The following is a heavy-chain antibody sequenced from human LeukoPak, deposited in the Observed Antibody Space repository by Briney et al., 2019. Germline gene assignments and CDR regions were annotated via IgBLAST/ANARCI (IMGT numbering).Heavy chain of an antibody. J-gene: IGHJ4*02. CDR3: ARGISRYGDSEI. CDR1: GYTFTSYD. V-gene: IGHV1-8*01. D-gene: IGHD4-17*01. Sequence: GASVKVSCKASGYTFTSYDINWVRQATGQGLEWMGWMNPNSGNTGYAQKFQGRVTMTRNTSISTAYMELSSLRSEDTAVYYCARGISRYGDSEIWGQGTLVTVSS. CDR2: MNPNSGNT.